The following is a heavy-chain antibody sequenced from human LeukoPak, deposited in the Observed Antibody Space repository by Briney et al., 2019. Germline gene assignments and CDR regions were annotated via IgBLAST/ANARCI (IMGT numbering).Heavy chain of an antibody. J-gene: IGHJ4*02. Sequence: GGSLRLSCEASGLTFSSYGMSWVRQAPGKGLQWVSAITGDGTYTYYADSVKGRFTISRDNSKNMLYLQMSSLRAEDTAVYYWAKMQGYFDYWGQGTLVTVSA. V-gene: IGHV3-23*01. CDR2: ITGDGTYT. CDR1: GLTFSSYG. CDR3: AKMQGYFDY.